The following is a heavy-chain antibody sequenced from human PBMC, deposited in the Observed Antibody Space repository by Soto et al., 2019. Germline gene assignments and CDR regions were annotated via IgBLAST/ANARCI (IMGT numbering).Heavy chain of an antibody. CDR3: ARGMFLLKHYDSSGYYNWFDP. Sequence: GASVKVSCKASGYTFTSYDINWVRQATGQGLEWMGWMNPNSGNTGYAQKFQGRVTMTRNTSISTAYMELSSLRSEDTAVYYCARGMFLLKHYDSSGYYNWFDPWGQGTLVTVS. J-gene: IGHJ5*02. CDR1: GYTFTSYD. D-gene: IGHD3-22*01. CDR2: MNPNSGNT. V-gene: IGHV1-8*01.